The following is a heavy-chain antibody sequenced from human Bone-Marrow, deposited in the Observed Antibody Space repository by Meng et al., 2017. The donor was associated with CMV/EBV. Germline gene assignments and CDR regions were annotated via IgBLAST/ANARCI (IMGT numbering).Heavy chain of an antibody. J-gene: IGHJ4*02. V-gene: IGHV3-73*01. CDR2: IRSKLNSYAT. D-gene: IGHD6-19*01. Sequence: CAASGFPFSGSAMHWVRQASGKGLEWVGRIRSKLNSYATAYVASVKGRFTVSRDDSKNMVYLQMNSLKTEDTAVYYCTGGAGSGWGYWGQGTLVTVSS. CDR3: TGGAGSGWGY. CDR1: GFPFSGSA.